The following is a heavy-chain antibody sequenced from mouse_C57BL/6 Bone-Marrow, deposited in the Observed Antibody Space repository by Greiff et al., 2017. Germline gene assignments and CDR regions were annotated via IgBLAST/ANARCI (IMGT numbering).Heavy chain of an antibody. D-gene: IGHD1-1*01. CDR1: GYTFTDYY. Sequence: EVQLQQSGPELVKPGASVKISCKASGYTFTDYYMNWVKQSHGKSLEWIGDINPNNGGTSYNQKFKDKATLTVYKSSSTAYMEICSLTSEDSANYYCAREFYCGSSSYYFDYWGQGTTLTVSS. CDR2: INPNNGGT. CDR3: AREFYCGSSSYYFDY. J-gene: IGHJ2*01. V-gene: IGHV1-26*01.